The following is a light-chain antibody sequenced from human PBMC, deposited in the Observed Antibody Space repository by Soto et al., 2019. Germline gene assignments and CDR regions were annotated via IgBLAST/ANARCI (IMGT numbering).Light chain of an antibody. V-gene: IGKV3-15*01. CDR1: QSLSFN. CDR3: QQYYRWPQT. J-gene: IGKJ1*01. Sequence: EVVMTQSPVTLSVSPGERATLSCRASQSLSFNLAWYQQKPGQAPRLLIYAASTRATGIPARFSGSGSGTEFTLTISSLQSEDFAVYYCQQYYRWPQTFGQGTKVEIK. CDR2: AAS.